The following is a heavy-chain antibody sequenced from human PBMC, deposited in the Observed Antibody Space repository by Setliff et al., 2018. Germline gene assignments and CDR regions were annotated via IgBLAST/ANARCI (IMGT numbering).Heavy chain of an antibody. Sequence: QTGGSLRLSCAASGFSFNNYWMYWVRQVPGKGLVWVSGINKDGDGTRYVDSVKGRFTISRDNAKNSLDLQMDSLRGEDTAVYYCVRDRWKVMVNKGDDAFDLWGQGTMVTVSS. CDR2: INKDGDGT. CDR1: GFSFNNYW. CDR3: VRDRWKVMVNKGDDAFDL. V-gene: IGHV3-74*01. J-gene: IGHJ3*01. D-gene: IGHD5-18*01.